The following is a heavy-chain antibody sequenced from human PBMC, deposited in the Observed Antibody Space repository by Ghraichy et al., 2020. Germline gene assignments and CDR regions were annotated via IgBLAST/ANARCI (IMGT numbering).Heavy chain of an antibody. CDR1: GYTFTSYG. V-gene: IGHV1-18*04. J-gene: IGHJ3*02. D-gene: IGHD6-13*01. CDR3: ARDRIAAAGYRRFDI. Sequence: ASVKLSCKASGYTFTSYGISWVRQAPGQGLEWMGWISAYNGNTNYAQKLQGRVTMTTDTSTSTAYMELRSLRSDDTAVYYCARDRIAAAGYRRFDIWGQGTMVTVSS. CDR2: ISAYNGNT.